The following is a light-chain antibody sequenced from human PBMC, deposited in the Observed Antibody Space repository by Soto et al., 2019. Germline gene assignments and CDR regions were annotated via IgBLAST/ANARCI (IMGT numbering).Light chain of an antibody. V-gene: IGKV3-15*01. J-gene: IGKJ1*01. Sequence: EIVMTQSPATLSVSPGERATLSCRASQSVTSKLAWYQQKPGQAPRILIYGASTRATGIPVRFSGSGSGTEFTLTIIRLQSEDFAVYYCQQYNNLPRTFGQGTKVEIK. CDR2: GAS. CDR1: QSVTSK. CDR3: QQYNNLPRT.